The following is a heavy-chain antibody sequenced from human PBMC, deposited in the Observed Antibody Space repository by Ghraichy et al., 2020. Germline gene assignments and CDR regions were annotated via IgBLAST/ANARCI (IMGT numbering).Heavy chain of an antibody. V-gene: IGHV4-59*08. Sequence: SETLSLTCTVSGGSINSYYWSWIRQPPGKGLEWIGYIYYSGSTNYNPSLKSRVTISVDTSKSQFSLKLSSVTAADTAVYYCARHDWGGFSVDYWGHGTLVTVSS. CDR3: ARHDWGGFSVDY. D-gene: IGHD3-16*01. J-gene: IGHJ4*01. CDR1: GGSINSYY. CDR2: IYYSGST.